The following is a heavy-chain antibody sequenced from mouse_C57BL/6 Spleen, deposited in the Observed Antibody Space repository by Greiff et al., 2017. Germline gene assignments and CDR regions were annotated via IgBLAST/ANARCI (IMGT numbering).Heavy chain of an antibody. CDR1: GFTFTDYY. D-gene: IGHD4-1*01. CDR3: ARYKLTGYFDY. V-gene: IGHV7-3*01. Sequence: EVKVEESGGGLVQPGGSLSLSCAASGFTFTDYYMSWVRQPPGKALEWLGFIRHKANGYTTEYSVSVKGRFTISRDTSQSIHYLRMDALRAEDRATDYCARYKLTGYFDYWGQGTTLTVSS. J-gene: IGHJ2*01. CDR2: IRHKANGYTT.